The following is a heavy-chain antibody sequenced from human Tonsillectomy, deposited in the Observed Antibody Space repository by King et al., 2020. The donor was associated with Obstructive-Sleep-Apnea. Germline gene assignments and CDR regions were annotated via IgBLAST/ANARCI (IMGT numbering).Heavy chain of an antibody. D-gene: IGHD4-11*01. V-gene: IGHV2-5*02. Sequence: TLKESGPTLVKPTQTLTLTCTFSGFSLSTSGVGVGWIRQPPGKALGWLALIYWDDDKLYSPSLKSRLTITTDTSKNQVVLTMTNMDPVDTATYYCAHRRWGNYGFDYWGQGTLVTVSS. CDR1: GFSLSTSGVG. CDR3: AHRRWGNYGFDY. J-gene: IGHJ4*02. CDR2: IYWDDDK.